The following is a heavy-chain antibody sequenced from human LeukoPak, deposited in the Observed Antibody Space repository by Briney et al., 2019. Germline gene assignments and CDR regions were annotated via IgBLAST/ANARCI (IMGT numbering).Heavy chain of an antibody. V-gene: IGHV3-30*02. CDR2: IRYDGSNK. J-gene: IGHJ3*02. CDR3: ARHRSGGSQDDAFDI. Sequence: GGSLRLSCAASGFTFSSYGMHWVRQAPGKGLEWVAFIRYDGSNKYYADSVKGRFTISRDNSKNTLYLQMNSLRAEDTAVYYCARHRSGGSQDDAFDIWGQGTMVTVSS. D-gene: IGHD2-15*01. CDR1: GFTFSSYG.